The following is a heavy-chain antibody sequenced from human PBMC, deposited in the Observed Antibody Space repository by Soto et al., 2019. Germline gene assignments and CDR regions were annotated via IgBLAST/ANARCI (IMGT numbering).Heavy chain of an antibody. CDR2: IIPIFGTA. CDR1: GGTFSSYA. CDR3: ARTQLPIVGATPFDY. D-gene: IGHD1-26*01. Sequence: QVQLVQSGAEVKKPGSSVKVSCKASGGTFSSYAISWVRQAPGQGLQWMGGIIPIFGTANYAQKFQGRVKITADDSTSTAYMERSSLRSEDTAVYYCARTQLPIVGATPFDYWGQGTLVTVSS. J-gene: IGHJ4*02. V-gene: IGHV1-69*12.